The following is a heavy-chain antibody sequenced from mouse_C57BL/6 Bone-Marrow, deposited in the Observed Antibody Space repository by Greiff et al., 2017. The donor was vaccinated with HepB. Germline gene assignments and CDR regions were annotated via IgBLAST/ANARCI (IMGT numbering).Heavy chain of an antibody. Sequence: VQLKQSGAELVRPGASVKLSCTASGFNIKDDYMHWVKQRPEQGLEWIGWIDPENGDTEYASKFQGKATITADTSSNTAYLQLSSLTSEDTAVYYCTTWKRACAYWGQGTLVTVSA. CDR2: IDPENGDT. CDR1: GFNIKDDY. J-gene: IGHJ3*01. V-gene: IGHV14-4*01. CDR3: TTWKRACAY.